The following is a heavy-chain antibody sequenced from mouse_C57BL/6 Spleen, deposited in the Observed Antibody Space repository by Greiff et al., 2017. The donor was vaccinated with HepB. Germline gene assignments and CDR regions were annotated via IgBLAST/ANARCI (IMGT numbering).Heavy chain of an antibody. D-gene: IGHD1-1*01. CDR1: GFTFSSYA. Sequence: EVKLVESGGGLVKPGGSLKLSCAASGFTFSSYAMSWVRQTPEKRLEWVATISDGGSYTYYPDNVKGRFTISRDNAKNNLYRQMSHLKSEDTAMYYCARLNYYGSSRDYWGQGTTLTVSS. V-gene: IGHV5-4*03. J-gene: IGHJ2*01. CDR2: ISDGGSYT. CDR3: ARLNYYGSSRDY.